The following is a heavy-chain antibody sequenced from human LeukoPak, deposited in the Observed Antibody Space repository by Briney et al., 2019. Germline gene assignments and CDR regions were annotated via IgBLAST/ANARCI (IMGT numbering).Heavy chain of an antibody. CDR1: GYTFTSYG. D-gene: IGHD4-23*01. CDR3: ARGDYGGGFDY. V-gene: IGHV1-18*01. Sequence: ASVKVSCKASGYTFTSYGITWVRQAPGQGLEWMGWISSYNGDTKYAQKVPGRVTVTTDTSTSTAYMELRSLSLDDTAVYYCARGDYGGGFDYWGQGTLVTVSS. J-gene: IGHJ4*02. CDR2: ISSYNGDT.